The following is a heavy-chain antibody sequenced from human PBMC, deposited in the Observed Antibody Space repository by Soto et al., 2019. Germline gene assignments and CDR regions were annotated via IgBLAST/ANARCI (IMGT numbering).Heavy chain of an antibody. J-gene: IGHJ4*02. CDR1: GFTFSSYA. CDR2: ISDSGSST. D-gene: IGHD2-21*02. Sequence: GGSLRLSXAASGFTFSSYAMSWVRQAPGKGLEWVSTISDSGSSTYYADSVKGRFTISRDNSKNTLYLQMNSLRAEDTAVYYCAKDGIVVVTAINYWGQGTLVTVSS. CDR3: AKDGIVVVTAINY. V-gene: IGHV3-23*01.